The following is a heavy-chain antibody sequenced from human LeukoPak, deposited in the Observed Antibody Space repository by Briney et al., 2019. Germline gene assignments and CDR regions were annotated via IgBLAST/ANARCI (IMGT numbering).Heavy chain of an antibody. V-gene: IGHV1-69*04. D-gene: IGHD2-2*01. Sequence: SVKVSCKASGGTFSSYAISWVRQAPGQGLEWMGRIIPILGIANYAQKFQGRVTITADKSTSTAYMELSSLRSEDTAVYYCARMVVPAANPSDYYYYGMDVWGQGTTVTVSS. J-gene: IGHJ6*02. CDR3: ARMVVPAANPSDYYYYGMDV. CDR1: GGTFSSYA. CDR2: IIPILGIA.